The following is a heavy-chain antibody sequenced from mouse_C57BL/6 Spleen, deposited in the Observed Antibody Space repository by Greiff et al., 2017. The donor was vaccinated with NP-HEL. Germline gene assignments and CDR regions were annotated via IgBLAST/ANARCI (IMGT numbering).Heavy chain of an antibody. CDR1: GFTFSDYG. CDR2: ISSGSSTI. J-gene: IGHJ2*01. Sequence: EVMLVESGGGLVKPGGSLKLSCAASGFTFSDYGMHWVRQAPEKGLEWVAYISSGSSTIYYADTVKGRFTISRDNAKNTLFLQMTSLRSEDTAMYYCARYDYEYAMDYWGQGTTLTVSS. CDR3: ARYDYEYAMDY. D-gene: IGHD2-4*01. V-gene: IGHV5-17*01.